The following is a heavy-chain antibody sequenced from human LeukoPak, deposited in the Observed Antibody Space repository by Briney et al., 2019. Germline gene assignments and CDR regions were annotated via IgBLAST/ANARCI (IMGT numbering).Heavy chain of an antibody. D-gene: IGHD1-26*01. CDR2: IYSGGST. V-gene: IGHV3-66*01. CDR3: ARDRVGFSRSGEPLGY. J-gene: IGHJ4*02. CDR1: GFTVSSNY. Sequence: GGSLRLSCAASGFTVSSNYMSWVRQAPGKGLECVSVIYSGGSTYYADSVKGRFTISRDNSKNTLYLQMNSLRAEDTAVYYCARDRVGFSRSGEPLGYWGQGTLVTVSS.